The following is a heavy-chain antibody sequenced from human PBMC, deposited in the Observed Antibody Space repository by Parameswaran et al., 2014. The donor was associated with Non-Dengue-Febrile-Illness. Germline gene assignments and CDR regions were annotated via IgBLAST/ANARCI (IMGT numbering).Heavy chain of an antibody. V-gene: IGHV1-3*01. D-gene: IGHD1/OR15-1a*01. CDR3: ARVGTDYYFDY. CDR2: INAGNGNT. J-gene: IGHJ4*02. Sequence: WVRQAPGQRLEWMGWINAGNGNTKYSQTFQGRVTITRDTTASTAYMELSSPRSEDTAVYYCARVGTDYYFDYWGQGTLVTVSS.